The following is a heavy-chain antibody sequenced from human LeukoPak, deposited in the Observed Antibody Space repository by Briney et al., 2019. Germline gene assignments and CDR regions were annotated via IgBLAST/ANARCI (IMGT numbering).Heavy chain of an antibody. J-gene: IGHJ4*02. CDR2: IRPDGSEQ. Sequence: GGSLRLSCAASGFTFTNFWMNWIRRAPGRGLEWVANIRPDGSEQFYVDSVKGRFTISRDNAKNSVYLQMNSLRADDTAVYYCAGRDSARNPWAYWGQGTLVSVST. CDR1: GFTFTNFW. CDR3: AGRDSARNPWAY. V-gene: IGHV3-7*01. D-gene: IGHD4-11*01.